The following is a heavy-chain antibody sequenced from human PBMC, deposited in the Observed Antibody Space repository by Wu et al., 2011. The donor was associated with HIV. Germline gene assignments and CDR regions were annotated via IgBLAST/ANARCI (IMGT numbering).Heavy chain of an antibody. CDR3: ARLFYSSGVDY. CDR1: GYTFTGYY. J-gene: IGHJ4*02. V-gene: IGHV1-2*02. CDR2: INPNGGAT. Sequence: QIQLVQSGTEVKKTGASVKVSCKASGYTFTGYYVHWVRQAPGQGLEWMGWINPNGGATNYAQMYQGRVTMTRDMSITTAYMELRRLRSDDTAIYYCARLFYSSGVDYWGQGTLVTVSS. D-gene: IGHD5-18*01.